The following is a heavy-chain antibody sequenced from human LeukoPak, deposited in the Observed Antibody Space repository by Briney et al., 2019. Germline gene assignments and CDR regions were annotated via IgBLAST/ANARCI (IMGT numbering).Heavy chain of an antibody. J-gene: IGHJ4*02. Sequence: GGSLRLSCAASGFTFSSYSMNWVRQAPGKGLEWVSFISSSSSTIYYADSVRGRFTISRDNAKNSLYLQMNSMRAEDTAVYYCARDRGGSYSAIDYWGQGTLVTVSS. CDR3: ARDRGGSYSAIDY. CDR1: GFTFSSYS. CDR2: ISSSSSTI. D-gene: IGHD1-26*01. V-gene: IGHV3-48*04.